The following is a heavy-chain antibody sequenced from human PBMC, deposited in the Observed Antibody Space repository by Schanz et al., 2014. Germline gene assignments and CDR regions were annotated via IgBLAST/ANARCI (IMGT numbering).Heavy chain of an antibody. CDR3: ARGYCAGTSCPIFDY. V-gene: IGHV7-4-1*02. CDR1: GYRFTDYH. Sequence: QVQLVQSGAEVKKPGASVKVSCKASGYRFTDYHIHWVRQAPGQGLEWMGWINTKTGNPTYAQGFTGRFVFSLDTSVSTTHLQITNLKADDTAVYYCARGYCAGTSCPIFDYWGQGTLVTVSS. J-gene: IGHJ4*02. D-gene: IGHD2-2*01. CDR2: INTKTGNP.